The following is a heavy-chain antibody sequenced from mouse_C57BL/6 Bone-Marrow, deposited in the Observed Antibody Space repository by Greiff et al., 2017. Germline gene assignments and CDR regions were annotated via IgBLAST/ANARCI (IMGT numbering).Heavy chain of an antibody. CDR2: IDPEDGET. Sequence: VQLKESGAELVKPGASVKLSCTASGFNIKDYYMHWVKQRPEQGLEWIGRIDPEDGETKYAPKFQGKATITADTSSNTAYLQLSSLTSEDTAVYYCVLLLRRWYFDVWGTGTTVTVSS. V-gene: IGHV14-2*01. D-gene: IGHD1-2*01. CDR1: GFNIKDYY. CDR3: VLLLRRWYFDV. J-gene: IGHJ1*03.